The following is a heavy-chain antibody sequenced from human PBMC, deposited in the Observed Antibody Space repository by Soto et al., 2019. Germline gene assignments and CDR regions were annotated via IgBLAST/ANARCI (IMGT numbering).Heavy chain of an antibody. CDR1: GFTFSSYA. V-gene: IGHV3-30-3*01. CDR3: ARYIAVAGTHLLDP. CDR2: ISYRGSNK. Sequence: GGSLRLSCAASGFTFSSYAMHWVRQAPGKELEWVAVISYRGSNKYHPVSMKGRFTISRYNSKNTLYLQMNSLRAEDTAVYYRARYIAVAGTHLLDPWGQGTLVTVAS. D-gene: IGHD6-19*01. J-gene: IGHJ5*02.